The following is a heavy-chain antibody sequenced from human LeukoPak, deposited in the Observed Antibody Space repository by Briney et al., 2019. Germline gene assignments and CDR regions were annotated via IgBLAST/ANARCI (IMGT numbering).Heavy chain of an antibody. CDR1: GFTFSSYA. V-gene: IGHV3-23*01. CDR3: ARDRGCVLRFLEWFPNMDV. CDR2: ISGSGGST. Sequence: QSGGSLRLSCAASGFTFSSYAMSWVRQAPGKGLEWVSAISGSGGSTYYADSVKGRFTISRDNSKNTLYLQMNSLRSDDTAVYYCARDRGCVLRFLEWFPNMDVWGKGTTVTVSS. D-gene: IGHD3-3*01. J-gene: IGHJ6*03.